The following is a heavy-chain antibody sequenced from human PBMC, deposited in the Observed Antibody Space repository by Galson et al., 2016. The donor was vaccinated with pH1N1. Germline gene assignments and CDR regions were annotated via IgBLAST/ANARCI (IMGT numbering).Heavy chain of an antibody. D-gene: IGHD3-10*01. CDR3: AREGVSMVRELDALDI. CDR2: VKPDGSKK. CDR1: GFTFSNYW. J-gene: IGHJ3*02. Sequence: SLRLSCAASGFTFSNYWMSWVRQAPGKGLESVANVKPDGSKKYYVGSVKGRFTISRDNAKNSLYLEMNSLRADDTAIYYCAREGVSMVRELDALDIWGQGTMVTVSS. V-gene: IGHV3-7*01.